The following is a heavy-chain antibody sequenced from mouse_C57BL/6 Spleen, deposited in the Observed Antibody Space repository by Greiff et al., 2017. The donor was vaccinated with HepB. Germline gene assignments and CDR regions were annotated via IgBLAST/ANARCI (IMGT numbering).Heavy chain of an antibody. CDR1: GYTFTSYW. D-gene: IGHD2-2*01. V-gene: IGHV1-69*01. J-gene: IGHJ4*01. Sequence: VQLQQPGAELVMPGASVKLSCKASGYTFTSYWMHWVKQRPGQGLEWIGEIDPSDSYTNYNQKFTGKSTLTVDKSSSTAYMQLSSLTSEDSAVYYCARFGYVPYAMDYWGQGTSVTVSS. CDR2: IDPSDSYT. CDR3: ARFGYVPYAMDY.